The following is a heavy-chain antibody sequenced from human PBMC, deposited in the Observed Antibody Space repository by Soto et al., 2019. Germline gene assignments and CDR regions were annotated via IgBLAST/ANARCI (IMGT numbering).Heavy chain of an antibody. D-gene: IGHD3-10*01. CDR1: GFTFDDYA. CDR3: AKDTNALPWFEEGYALDV. J-gene: IGHJ6*02. V-gene: IGHV3-9*01. Sequence: EVQLVESGGGLVQPGRSLRLSCAASGFTFDDYAMHWVRQAPGKGLEWVSGISWNSGSIGFADSVKGRFTISRDKAKNSLYLEMNSLRAEDTALYYCAKDTNALPWFEEGYALDVWGQGTTVTVSS. CDR2: ISWNSGSI.